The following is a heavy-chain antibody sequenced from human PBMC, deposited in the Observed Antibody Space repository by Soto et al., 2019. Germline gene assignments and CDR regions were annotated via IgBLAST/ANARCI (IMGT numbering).Heavy chain of an antibody. CDR3: ARGVVVITHYCDY. D-gene: IGHD3-22*01. CDR1: GYTFTSYG. J-gene: IGHJ4*02. V-gene: IGHV1-18*01. CDR2: ISAYNGNT. Sequence: GSVKVSCKASGYTFTSYGISGVRRSPGRGREWMGCISAYNGNTNYAQKLQGRVTMTTNTSTSKAYMELRSLRSDDTAVYFCARGVVVITHYCDYWGQGTLGTVSS.